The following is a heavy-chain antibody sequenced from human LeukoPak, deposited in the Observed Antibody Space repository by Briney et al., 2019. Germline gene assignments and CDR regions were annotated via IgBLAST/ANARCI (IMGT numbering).Heavy chain of an antibody. V-gene: IGHV4-4*02. D-gene: IGHD2-2*02. CDR3: ARVQGYCSSTSCYTVDY. Sequence: SETLSLTCAVSGGSISSDNWWSWVRQPPGKGLEWIGEIYHSGSTNYNPSLKSRVTISVDTSKNQFSLKLSSVTAADTAVYYCARVQGYCSSTSCYTVDYWGQGTLVTVSS. J-gene: IGHJ4*02. CDR2: IYHSGST. CDR1: GGSISSDNW.